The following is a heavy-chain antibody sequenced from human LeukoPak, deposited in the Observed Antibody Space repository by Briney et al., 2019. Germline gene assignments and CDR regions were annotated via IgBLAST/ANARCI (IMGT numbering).Heavy chain of an antibody. Sequence: GGSLRLSCAASGLTVSNNYMNWVRQAPGKGLEWVSSISSSSSYIYYADSVKGRFTISRDNAKNSLYLQMNSLRAEDTAVYYCARGKSGYEYDYWGQGTLVTVSS. D-gene: IGHD5-12*01. CDR3: ARGKSGYEYDY. CDR2: ISSSSSYI. CDR1: GLTVSNNY. J-gene: IGHJ4*02. V-gene: IGHV3-21*01.